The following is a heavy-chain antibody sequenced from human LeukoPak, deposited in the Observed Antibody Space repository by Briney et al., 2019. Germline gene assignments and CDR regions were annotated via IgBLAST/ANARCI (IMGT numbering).Heavy chain of an antibody. Sequence: GASVKVSCKASGYTFTSYGISWVRQAPGQGLEWMGWISAYNGNTNDAQKLQGRVTMTTDTSTSTAYMELRSLRSDDTAVYYCARVKDYYGSGSYYPILLRYKNWFDPWGQGTLVTVSS. CDR1: GYTFTSYG. V-gene: IGHV1-18*01. CDR2: ISAYNGNT. D-gene: IGHD3-10*01. J-gene: IGHJ5*02. CDR3: ARVKDYYGSGSYYPILLRYKNWFDP.